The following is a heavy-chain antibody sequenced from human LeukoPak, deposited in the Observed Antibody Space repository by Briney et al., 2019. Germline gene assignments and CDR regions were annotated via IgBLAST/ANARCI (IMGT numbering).Heavy chain of an antibody. Sequence: GGSLRLSCAASGFTFSSYDMHWVRQAPGKGLEWVTVIWYDGSNKYYADSVKGRFTISRDNSKNTLYLQMNSLRAEDTAVYYCARSDTSYYYDSSTGYGMDVWGHGTTVTVSS. CDR2: IWYDGSNK. CDR1: GFTFSSYD. J-gene: IGHJ6*02. D-gene: IGHD3-22*01. V-gene: IGHV3-33*01. CDR3: ARSDTSYYYDSSTGYGMDV.